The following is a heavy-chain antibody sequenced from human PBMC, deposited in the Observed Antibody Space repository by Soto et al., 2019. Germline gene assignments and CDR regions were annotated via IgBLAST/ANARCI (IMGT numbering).Heavy chain of an antibody. CDR2: INPSGGST. J-gene: IGHJ4*02. CDR3: AIGLPYYYDSSGYQPFDY. Sequence: ASVKVSCKASGYTFTSYYMHWVRQAPGQGLEWMGIINPSGGSTSYAQKFQGRVTMTRDTSTSTVYMELSSLRSEDTAVDYCAIGLPYYYDSSGYQPFDYWGQGTLVTVSS. CDR1: GYTFTSYY. D-gene: IGHD3-22*01. V-gene: IGHV1-46*01.